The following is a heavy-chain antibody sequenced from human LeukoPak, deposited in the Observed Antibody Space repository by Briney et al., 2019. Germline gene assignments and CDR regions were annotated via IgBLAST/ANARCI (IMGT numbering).Heavy chain of an antibody. CDR3: AIGYCRGGSCDDEPGDAFDI. D-gene: IGHD2-15*01. Sequence: ASVKVSCKASGYTFTSYYIHWVRQAPGQGPEWMGIIYPSGGSTAYAQKFQGRVTMTRDMSTSTVYMELSSLRSEDTAVYYCAIGYCRGGSCDDEPGDAFDIWGQGTMVAVSS. J-gene: IGHJ3*02. CDR2: IYPSGGST. V-gene: IGHV1-46*01. CDR1: GYTFTSYY.